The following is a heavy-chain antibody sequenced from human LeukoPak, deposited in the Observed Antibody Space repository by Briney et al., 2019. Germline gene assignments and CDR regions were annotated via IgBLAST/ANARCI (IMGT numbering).Heavy chain of an antibody. V-gene: IGHV1-46*01. J-gene: IGHJ4*02. CDR2: INPSGGST. CDR1: GYTFTSYS. Sequence: ASVKVSRKASGYTFTSYSMHWVRQAPGQGLEWMGIINPSGGSTSSAQNFQGRVTMTSDTSTSTVYMELSSLRSEDTAVYYCARGYAPGYWGQGTLVTVSS. D-gene: IGHD5-12*01. CDR3: ARGYAPGY.